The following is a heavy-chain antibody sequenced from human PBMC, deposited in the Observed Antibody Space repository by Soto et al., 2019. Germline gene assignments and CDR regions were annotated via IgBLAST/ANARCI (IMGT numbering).Heavy chain of an antibody. J-gene: IGHJ4*02. CDR2: FHYGGSS. CDR1: CESVTSGGHH. Sequence: QVQLQESGPGLVKPSETLSLTCTVSCESVTSGGHHWSWILQPPGKGLEWVGQFHYGGSSNYNPSLQSRLTMAFGTSKNHFSLELSSETAPDTAVYYFATCYAGFGGRGQWGQGTLVTVSS. V-gene: IGHV4-61*03. D-gene: IGHD3-16*01. CDR3: ATCYAGFGGRGQ.